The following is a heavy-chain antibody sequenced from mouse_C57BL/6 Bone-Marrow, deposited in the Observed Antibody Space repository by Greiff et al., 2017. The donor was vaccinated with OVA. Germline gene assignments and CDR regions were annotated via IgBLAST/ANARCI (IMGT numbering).Heavy chain of an antibody. CDR2: IYPGSGST. CDR1: GYTFTSYW. Sequence: QVQLQQPGAELVKPGASVKMSCKASGYTFTSYWITWVKQRPGQGLEWIGDIYPGSGSTNYNEKFKSKATLTVDTSSSTAYMQLSSLTSEDSAVYFGALYGSSPYYFDYWGQGTTLTVSS. D-gene: IGHD1-1*01. CDR3: ALYGSSPYYFDY. V-gene: IGHV1-55*01. J-gene: IGHJ2*01.